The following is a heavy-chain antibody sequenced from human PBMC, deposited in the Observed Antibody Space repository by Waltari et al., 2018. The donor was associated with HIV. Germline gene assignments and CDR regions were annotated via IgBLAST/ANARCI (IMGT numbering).Heavy chain of an antibody. D-gene: IGHD3-10*01. J-gene: IGHJ4*02. CDR3: ARDYGSGSYYNY. Sequence: EVQLVESGGGVVRPGGSLRLSCVASGFNFDDYGMSWVRQAPGKGVEWVSGINLNGGSKGYADSVKGRFSISRDNAKNSLYLQMNSLRDEDTALYYCARDYGSGSYYNYWGQGTLVTVSS. V-gene: IGHV3-20*04. CDR2: INLNGGSK. CDR1: GFNFDDYG.